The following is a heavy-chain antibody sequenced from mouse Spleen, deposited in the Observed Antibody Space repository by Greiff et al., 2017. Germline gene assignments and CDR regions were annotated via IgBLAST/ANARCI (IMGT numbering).Heavy chain of an antibody. CDR2: IYPSDSET. CDR3: AREGVITTVPYFDY. J-gene: IGHJ2*01. D-gene: IGHD1-1*01. Sequence: QVQLQQPGAELVRPGSSVKLSCKASGYTFTSYWMDWVKQRPGQGLEWIGNIYPSDSETHYNQKFKDKATLTVDKSSSTAYMQLSSLTSEDSAVYYCAREGVITTVPYFDYWGQGTTLTVSS. CDR1: GYTFTSYW. V-gene: IGHV1-61*01.